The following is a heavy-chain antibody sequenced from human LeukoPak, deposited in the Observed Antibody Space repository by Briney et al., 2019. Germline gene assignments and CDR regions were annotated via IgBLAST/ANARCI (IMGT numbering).Heavy chain of an antibody. D-gene: IGHD2-15*01. CDR3: ARDRGYCSGGSCYSAFDY. V-gene: IGHV3-30*04. CDR1: GFTLSRYD. CDR2: ISYNGSDK. Sequence: GGSLRLSCAASGFTLSRYDMHWVRQAPGKGLEGVAIISYNGSDKYYADSVKGQFTISRDNFKNTLYVQMNSLGPEDTALYYCARDRGYCSGGSCYSAFDYWGQGTLVTVSS. J-gene: IGHJ4*02.